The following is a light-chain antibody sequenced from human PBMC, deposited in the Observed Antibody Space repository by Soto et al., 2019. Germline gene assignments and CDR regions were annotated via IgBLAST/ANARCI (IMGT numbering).Light chain of an antibody. Sequence: ILMTQSPATLSVSPGETATLSCRASQSVSNNLAWYQQKPGQAPRLLIYDASTRATGIPDSFSGSGSGTEFTLTISGLLSEDLAVYYCKQYNNWPPWTFGQGTKVEIK. CDR3: KQYNNWPPWT. J-gene: IGKJ1*01. CDR1: QSVSNN. CDR2: DAS. V-gene: IGKV3-15*01.